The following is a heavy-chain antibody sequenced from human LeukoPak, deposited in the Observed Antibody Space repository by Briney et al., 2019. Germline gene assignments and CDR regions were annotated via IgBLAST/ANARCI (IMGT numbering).Heavy chain of an antibody. Sequence: GRSRRLSCAASGFTFSIYSMNWVRQAPGKGLEWLSSITSSSNYIYYADSVKGRFTISRDNVQNSLYLQMNSLRAEDTAMYYCARDRGYFDNWGQGTLVTVSS. CDR2: ITSSSNYI. CDR1: GFTFSIYS. J-gene: IGHJ4*02. V-gene: IGHV3-21*01. CDR3: ARDRGYFDN.